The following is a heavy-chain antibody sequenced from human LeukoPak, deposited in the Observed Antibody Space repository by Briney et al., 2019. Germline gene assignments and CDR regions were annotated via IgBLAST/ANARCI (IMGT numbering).Heavy chain of an antibody. CDR3: ARGSSANWNIFDF. D-gene: IGHD1-1*01. CDR2: LSTDGST. J-gene: IGHJ4*02. V-gene: IGHV4-4*07. CDR1: GASLNTYY. Sequence: KSSETLSLTCTVSGASLNTYYWTWIRQPAGKGLEWIGRLSTDGSTTYNPSLKGRITMSVDTSKNQFSLKLNSVTAAETAVYYCARGSSANWNIFDFWGQGSLVTVSS.